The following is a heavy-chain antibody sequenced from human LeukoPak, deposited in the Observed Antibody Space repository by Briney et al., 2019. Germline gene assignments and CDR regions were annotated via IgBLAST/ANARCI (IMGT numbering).Heavy chain of an antibody. CDR3: ARVSGYGGNSGV. CDR2: IYYSGST. Sequence: SETLSLTCTVFSGSFSDYYWTWIRQPPGKGLEWIGYIYYSGSTNYNPSLKSRVTISVDASKNQFSLNLTSVTAADTAVYYCARVSGYGGNSGVWGQGTLVTVSS. J-gene: IGHJ4*02. CDR1: SGSFSDYY. D-gene: IGHD4-23*01. V-gene: IGHV4-59*01.